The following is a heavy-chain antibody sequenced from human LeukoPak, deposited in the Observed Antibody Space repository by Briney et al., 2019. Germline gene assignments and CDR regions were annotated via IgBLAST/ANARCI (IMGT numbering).Heavy chain of an antibody. V-gene: IGHV1-18*01. CDR3: ARDHESSFGVVSAHNWFDP. D-gene: IGHD3-3*01. J-gene: IGHJ5*02. Sequence: ASVKVSCKASGYTFTSYGISWVRQAPGQGLEWMGWISAYNGNTNYAQKLQGRVTMTTDTSTSTAYMELRSLRSDDTAVYYCARDHESSFGVVSAHNWFDPWGQGTLVTVSS. CDR1: GYTFTSYG. CDR2: ISAYNGNT.